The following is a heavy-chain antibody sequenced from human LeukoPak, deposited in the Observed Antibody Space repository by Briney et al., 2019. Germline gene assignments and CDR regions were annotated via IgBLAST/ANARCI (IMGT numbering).Heavy chain of an antibody. V-gene: IGHV1-18*04. Sequence: ASVKVSCKASGYTFTGYYMHWVRQAPGQGLEWMGWISAYNGNTNYAQKLQGRVTMTTDTSTSTAYMELRSLRSDDTAVYYCARWYYYDSSGYRCDAFDIWGQGTMVTVSS. CDR2: ISAYNGNT. D-gene: IGHD3-22*01. J-gene: IGHJ3*02. CDR1: GYTFTGYY. CDR3: ARWYYYDSSGYRCDAFDI.